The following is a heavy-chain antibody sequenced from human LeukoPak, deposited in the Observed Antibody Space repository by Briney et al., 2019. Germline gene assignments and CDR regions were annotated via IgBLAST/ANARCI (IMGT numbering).Heavy chain of an antibody. CDR2: ISYDGSNK. Sequence: GGSLRLSCAASGFSFSSYGMHWVRQAPGKGLEWVALISYDGSNKYYADSVKGRFTISRDNSKNTLYLQMNSLRAEDTAVYYCAKVEGYSGYDSPFDWGQGTLVTVSS. CDR3: AKVEGYSGYDSPFD. J-gene: IGHJ4*02. V-gene: IGHV3-30*18. CDR1: GFSFSSYG. D-gene: IGHD5-12*01.